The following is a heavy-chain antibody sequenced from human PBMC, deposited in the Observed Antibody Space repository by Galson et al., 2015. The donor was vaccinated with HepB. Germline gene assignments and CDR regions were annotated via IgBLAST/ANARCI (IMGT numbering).Heavy chain of an antibody. J-gene: IGHJ4*02. CDR3: AREVPPPGGKNYYGSGSQSRDSLNN. D-gene: IGHD3-10*01. CDR1: GFIVSNNY. V-gene: IGHV3-66*01. CDR2: IYSGGST. Sequence: SLRLSCAASGFIVSNNYMSWVRQAPGKGLEWVSVIYSGGSTYYADSVKGRFTISRDNSKNTVYLQMNSLRAEDTAIYYCAREVPPPGGKNYYGSGSQSRDSLNNWGQGTLVTVSS.